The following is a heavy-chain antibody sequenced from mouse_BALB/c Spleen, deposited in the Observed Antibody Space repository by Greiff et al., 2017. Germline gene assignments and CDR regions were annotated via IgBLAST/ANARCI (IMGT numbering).Heavy chain of an antibody. J-gene: IGHJ2*01. CDR2: ISSGGSYT. V-gene: IGHV5-6*01. CDR1: GFTFSSYG. CDR3: ARVYYGSSYVGVFFDY. Sequence: EVQLVESGGDLVKPGGSLKLSCAASGFTFSSYGMSWVRQTPDKRLEWVATISSGGSYTYYPDSVKGRFTISRDNAKNTLYLQMSSLKSEDTAMYYCARVYYGSSYVGVFFDYWGQGTTLTVSS. D-gene: IGHD1-1*01.